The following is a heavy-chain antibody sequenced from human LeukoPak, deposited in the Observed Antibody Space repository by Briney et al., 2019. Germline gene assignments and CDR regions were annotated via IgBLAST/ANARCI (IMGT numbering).Heavy chain of an antibody. Sequence: GGSLRLSCAAAGLSVSSNCMSWVRQAPGRALEWVSVIYIGGSTYYADSMKGRFTISRDSSKNTVFLQMNSLRVEDTALYYCARLDQVDGRNDAFDIWGQGTVVTVSS. CDR2: IYIGGST. D-gene: IGHD3/OR15-3a*01. V-gene: IGHV3-66*02. CDR3: ARLDQVDGRNDAFDI. J-gene: IGHJ3*02. CDR1: GLSVSSNC.